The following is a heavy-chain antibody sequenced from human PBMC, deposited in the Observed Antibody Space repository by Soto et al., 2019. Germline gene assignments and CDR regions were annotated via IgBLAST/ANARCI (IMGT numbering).Heavy chain of an antibody. D-gene: IGHD3-22*01. CDR1: GGSRIGYY. Sequence: SETLSLTCTVSGGSRIGYYWSWIRQPPGKGLEWIGDFYSSGSPHHNPSLKNRVSISEDRSKNEFSLKLSSVTAADTAIYYCAREFYYDSSGIGFDSWGQGTLVTVSS. CDR2: FYSSGSP. CDR3: AREFYYDSSGIGFDS. J-gene: IGHJ4*02. V-gene: IGHV4-59*01.